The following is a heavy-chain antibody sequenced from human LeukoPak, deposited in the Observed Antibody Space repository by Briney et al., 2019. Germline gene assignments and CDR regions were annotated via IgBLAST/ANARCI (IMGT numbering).Heavy chain of an antibody. CDR3: ATLMGLTTVTTYTLDY. CDR2: IYYSGST. D-gene: IGHD4-17*01. Sequence: PSETLSLTCTVSGGSISSYYWSWIRQPPGKGLEWIGYIYYSGSTNYNPSLKSRVTISVDTSKNQFSLKLSSVTAADTAVYYCATLMGLTTVTTYTLDYWGQGTLVTVSS. V-gene: IGHV4-59*12. CDR1: GGSISSYY. J-gene: IGHJ4*02.